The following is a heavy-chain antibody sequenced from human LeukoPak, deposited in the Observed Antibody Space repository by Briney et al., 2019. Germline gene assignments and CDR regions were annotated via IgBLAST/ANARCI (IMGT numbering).Heavy chain of an antibody. CDR3: AKDPRNYYDSSGLFDY. CDR2: IRYDGSNK. CDR1: GFTFISYG. Sequence: PGGSLRLSFPGSGFTFISYGMHWVRQAQARGLEGVAFIRYDGSNKYYADSVTGRLTISRDNFKNKMYLQMNSLRAEDKAVYYCAKDPRNYYDSSGLFDYWGQGTLVTVSS. V-gene: IGHV3-30*02. J-gene: IGHJ4*02. D-gene: IGHD3-22*01.